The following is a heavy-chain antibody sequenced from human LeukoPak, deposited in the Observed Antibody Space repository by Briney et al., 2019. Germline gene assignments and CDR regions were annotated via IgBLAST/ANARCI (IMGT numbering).Heavy chain of an antibody. CDR1: GFIFRNAY. J-gene: IGHJ4*02. V-gene: IGHV3-15*01. CDR2: IKSNPDGGTA. D-gene: IGHD3-3*01. CDR3: ATLSYDVHY. Sequence: GGSLRLSCGASGFIFRNAYMTWVRQAPGKGLEWVGRIKSNPDGGTADYGTAVKGRFTISRDDSRNILYLQLRNVRAEDTAVYYCATLSYDVHYWGQGTLVTVSS.